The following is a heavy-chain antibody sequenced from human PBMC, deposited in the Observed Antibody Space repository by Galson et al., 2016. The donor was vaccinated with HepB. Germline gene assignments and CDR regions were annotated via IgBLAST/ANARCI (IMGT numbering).Heavy chain of an antibody. CDR1: GGTFRNYG. CDR2: IIPMSGTA. Sequence: SVKVSCKASGGTFRNYGFSWVRQAPGQGLEWMGGIIPMSGTANYAQKFQGRVTISADDSMDTAYMDLSSLRYEDTAVYYCATRSSGWYYFDYWGQGTLVTVSS. V-gene: IGHV1-69*13. D-gene: IGHD6-19*01. CDR3: ATRSSGWYYFDY. J-gene: IGHJ4*02.